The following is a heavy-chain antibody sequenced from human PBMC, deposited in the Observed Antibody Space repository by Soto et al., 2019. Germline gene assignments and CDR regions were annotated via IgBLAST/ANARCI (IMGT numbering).Heavy chain of an antibody. Sequence: QITLKESGPPLVKPTQTLTLTCTFSGFSLSSIGVGVGWIRQPPGKALEWLGILYWDDDKHYSPSLKSRISIAKDTSKDQVVLTLTNMDPVDTATYYCAHTIVVVPTAHDAFDVWGQGTRVTVSS. CDR3: AHTIVVVPTAHDAFDV. D-gene: IGHD2-2*01. CDR2: LYWDDDK. J-gene: IGHJ3*01. CDR1: GFSLSSIGVG. V-gene: IGHV2-5*02.